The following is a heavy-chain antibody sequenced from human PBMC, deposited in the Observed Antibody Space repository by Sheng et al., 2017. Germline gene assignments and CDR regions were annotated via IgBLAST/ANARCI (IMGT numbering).Heavy chain of an antibody. V-gene: IGHV3-30*04. Sequence: QVQLVESGGGVVQPGRSLRLSCAASGFTFSSYAMHWVRQAPGKGLEWLAVISYDGSNKYYADSVRGRFTISRDNSKNTLYLQMNSLRAEDTAVYYCVKGGIEVRGVIDYWGQGTLVTVSS. CDR2: ISYDGSNK. D-gene: IGHD3-10*01. CDR1: GFTFSSYA. J-gene: IGHJ4*02. CDR3: VKGGIEVRGVIDY.